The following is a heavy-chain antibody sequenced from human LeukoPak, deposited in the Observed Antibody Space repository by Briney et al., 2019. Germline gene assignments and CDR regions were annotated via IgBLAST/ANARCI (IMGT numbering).Heavy chain of an antibody. V-gene: IGHV3-23*01. J-gene: IGHJ3*02. Sequence: GGSLRLSCAASGFTFSTYAMSWVCQAPGKGLEWVSAISGGGDITYYADSVKGRFTISRDNAKNSLYLQMNSLRAEDTAVYYCARMYYYDSSGYHDAFDIWGQGTMVTVSS. D-gene: IGHD3-22*01. CDR3: ARMYYYDSSGYHDAFDI. CDR1: GFTFSTYA. CDR2: ISGGGDIT.